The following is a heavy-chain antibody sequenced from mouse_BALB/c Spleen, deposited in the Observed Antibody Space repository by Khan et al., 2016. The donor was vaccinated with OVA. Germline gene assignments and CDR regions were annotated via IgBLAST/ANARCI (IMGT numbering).Heavy chain of an antibody. J-gene: IGHJ2*01. CDR2: ISYSGST. V-gene: IGHV3-1*02. D-gene: IGHD1-2*01. CDR3: ARTARIKY. CDR1: GYSITSGYG. Sequence: VQLKQSGPGLVKPSQSLSLTCTVTGYSITSGYGWNWIRQFPGNKLEWMGYISYSGSTNYNPSLKSRISITRDKSKNQFFLQLNSVTTEDTATYYCARTARIKYWGQGTTLTVSA.